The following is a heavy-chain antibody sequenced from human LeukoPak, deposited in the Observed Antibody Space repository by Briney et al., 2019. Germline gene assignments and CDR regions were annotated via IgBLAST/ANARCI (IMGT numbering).Heavy chain of an antibody. J-gene: IGHJ4*02. Sequence: PSETLSLTCTVSGGSISSYYWSWIRQPAGKGLEWIGRIYSGGSTNYNPSLKSRVTMSVDSSNNHFSLKLSPVTAADTAVFFCAREYTGSYRDFDYWGQGTLVTVSS. CDR3: AREYTGSYRDFDY. V-gene: IGHV4-4*07. D-gene: IGHD1-26*01. CDR2: IYSGGST. CDR1: GGSISSYY.